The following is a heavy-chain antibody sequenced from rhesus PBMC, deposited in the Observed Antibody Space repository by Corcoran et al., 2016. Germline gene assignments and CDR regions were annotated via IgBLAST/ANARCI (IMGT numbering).Heavy chain of an antibody. V-gene: IGHV4-80*01. D-gene: IGHD5-24*01. CDR1: GASISSHW. J-gene: IGHJ6*01. CDR3: ARRSETASGDYGLDS. CDR2: INGSSEKP. Sequence: QVQLQESGPGLVKPSETLSLTFTVSGASISSHWWSWIRQPPGKGLGGMGEINGSSEKPNHNPALKSRVTISKDASKNQFSLGRSAVTAADTAVYYCARRSETASGDYGLDSWGQGVVVTVSS.